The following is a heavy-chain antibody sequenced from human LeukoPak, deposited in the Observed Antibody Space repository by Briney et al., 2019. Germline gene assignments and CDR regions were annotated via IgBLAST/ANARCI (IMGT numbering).Heavy chain of an antibody. Sequence: ASVKVSCKASGYTFTSYYMHWVRQAPGQGLEWMGWISGYNGNTNYAQKLQDRVTMTTDTSTSTVYMELRSLRSDDTAVYYCARDGNGPADYWGQGTLVTVSS. CDR1: GYTFTSYY. J-gene: IGHJ4*02. CDR3: ARDGNGPADY. V-gene: IGHV1-18*04. D-gene: IGHD2-8*01. CDR2: ISGYNGNT.